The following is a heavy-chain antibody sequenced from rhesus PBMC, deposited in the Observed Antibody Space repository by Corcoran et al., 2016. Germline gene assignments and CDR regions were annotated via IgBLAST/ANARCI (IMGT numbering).Heavy chain of an antibody. CDR3: ANTLEYCTGSGCYGLDS. D-gene: IGHD2-21*01. J-gene: IGHJ6*01. CDR2: ISSGGSI. V-gene: IGHV3S43*01. CDR1: GFTSGNSD. Sequence: EVQLVESGGGLVQPGGSLRLSCAAPGFTSGNSDLIWIRQAPGKGLEWVSYISSGGSIYDSDSVKGRFTISRDNAKNTLYLQMSSLRVEDTAVYYCANTLEYCTGSGCYGLDSWGQGVVVTVSS.